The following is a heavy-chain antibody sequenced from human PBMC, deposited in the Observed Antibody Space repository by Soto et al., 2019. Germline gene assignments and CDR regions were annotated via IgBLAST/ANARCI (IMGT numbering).Heavy chain of an antibody. Sequence: GGSLRLSCEASGFTIKEAAMNWVRQAPGKGLEWVASISDTGASTWYAESVRGRLSISRDNSKNTLYLQMNSVRGEDTAVYYCAIGRVSGWDCYLQNWGPGILV. CDR1: GFTIKEAA. CDR2: ISDTGAST. CDR3: AIGRVSGWDCYLQN. V-gene: IGHV3-23*01. D-gene: IGHD2-21*02. J-gene: IGHJ4*02.